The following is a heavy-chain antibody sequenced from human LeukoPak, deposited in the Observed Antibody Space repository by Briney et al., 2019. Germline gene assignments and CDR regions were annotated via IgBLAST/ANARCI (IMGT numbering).Heavy chain of an antibody. J-gene: IGHJ4*02. CDR2: INTFNGNT. D-gene: IGHD2-15*01. V-gene: IGHV1-18*01. CDR1: GYTFSNHG. Sequence: GASVKVSCKASGYTFSNHGVIWVRQAPGQGLEWMGWINTFNGNTKYGQKFQGRVTMTTDTSTSTAYMDLRSLRSDDTAVYYCTRDHCRGDNCPSFDYWGQGTLVTVSS. CDR3: TRDHCRGDNCPSFDY.